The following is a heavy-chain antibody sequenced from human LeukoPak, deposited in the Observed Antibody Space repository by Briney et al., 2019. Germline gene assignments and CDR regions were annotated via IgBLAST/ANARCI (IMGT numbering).Heavy chain of an antibody. J-gene: IGHJ6*04. Sequence: GGSLRLSCAASGFTFSSYAMSWVRQAPGKGLEWVSAISGSGGGTYYADSVKGRFTISRDNSKNTLYLQMNSLRAEDTAVYYCAGGIAMVRGGDVWGKGTTATVSS. D-gene: IGHD3-10*01. CDR3: AGGIAMVRGGDV. CDR1: GFTFSSYA. CDR2: ISGSGGGT. V-gene: IGHV3-23*01.